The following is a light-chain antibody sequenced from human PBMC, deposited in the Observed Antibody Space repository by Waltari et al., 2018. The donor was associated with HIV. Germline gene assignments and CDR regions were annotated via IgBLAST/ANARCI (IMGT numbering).Light chain of an antibody. J-gene: IGKJ2*01. CDR2: YAS. V-gene: IGKV6-21*01. CDR1: QSIGSS. CDR3: HQSSSLPHT. Sequence: EIVLTQSPDSQSVSPKEKFTITCRASQSIGSSLHWYQQKPDQSPKLLIKYASRSFSGVPSRFSGSGSGTDLNLTINRLEGEDAATYYCHQSSSLPHTFGQGTKLEIK.